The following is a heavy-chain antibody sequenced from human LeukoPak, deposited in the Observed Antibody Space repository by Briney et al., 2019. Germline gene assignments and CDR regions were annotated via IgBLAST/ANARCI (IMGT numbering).Heavy chain of an antibody. CDR2: IYYSGST. J-gene: IGHJ4*02. V-gene: IGHV4-59*01. CDR1: GGSISSYY. Sequence: AETLSLTCTVSGGSISSYYLSWIRQPPGKGLEWMGYIYYSGSTDYYPSPKSRGSISVATSTNQFSFMLLPVTAADTAAHYCSRDMGAEGVGMYFDYWGQGTLVTVSS. D-gene: IGHD1-26*01. CDR3: SRDMGAEGVGMYFDY.